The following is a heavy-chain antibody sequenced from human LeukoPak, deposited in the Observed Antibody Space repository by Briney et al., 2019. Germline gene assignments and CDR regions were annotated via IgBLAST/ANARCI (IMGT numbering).Heavy chain of an antibody. CDR2: INAGNGNT. D-gene: IGHD6-6*01. V-gene: IGHV1-3*01. Sequence: RRASVKVSCKASGYTFTSYAMHWVRQAPGQRLEWMGWINAGNGNTKYSQKFQGRVTITRDTSASTAYMELSSLRSEDTAVYYCARDGYSSSSFTPFDYWGQGTLVTVSS. J-gene: IGHJ4*02. CDR3: ARDGYSSSSFTPFDY. CDR1: GYTFTSYA.